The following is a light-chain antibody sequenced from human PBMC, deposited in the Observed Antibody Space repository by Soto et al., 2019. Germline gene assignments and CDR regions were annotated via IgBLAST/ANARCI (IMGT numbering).Light chain of an antibody. CDR2: DVS. CDR1: QTVSSY. V-gene: IGKV3-11*01. CDR3: QQRRT. J-gene: IGKJ5*01. Sequence: EIVLTQSPATLSLSPGERATLSCRASQTVSSYLAWYQQKPGQAPRLLVYDVSDRATGIPARFSGSGSGTDFTLTISSLEPEDFAVYYCQQRRTFGQGTRLEIK.